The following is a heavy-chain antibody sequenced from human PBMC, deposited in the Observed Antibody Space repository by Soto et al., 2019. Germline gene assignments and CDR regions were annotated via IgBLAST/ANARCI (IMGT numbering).Heavy chain of an antibody. CDR1: GFSLSTSGMC. CDR3: ARILWGLVQDYYMDV. Sequence: SGPTLVKPTQTLTLTCTFSGFSLSTSGMCVSWIRQPPGKALEWLARIDWDDDKYYSTSLKTRLTISKDTSKNQVVLTMTNMDPVDTATYYCARILWGLVQDYYMDVWGKGTTVTVSS. D-gene: IGHD6-19*01. V-gene: IGHV2-70*11. J-gene: IGHJ6*03. CDR2: IDWDDDK.